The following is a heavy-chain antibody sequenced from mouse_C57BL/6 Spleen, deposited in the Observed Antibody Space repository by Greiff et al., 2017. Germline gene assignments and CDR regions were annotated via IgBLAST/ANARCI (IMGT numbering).Heavy chain of an antibody. CDR1: GFTFSSYT. CDR3: ARREDDGYYFDY. D-gene: IGHD2-12*01. J-gene: IGHJ2*01. CDR2: ISGGGGNT. Sequence: EVKLMESGGGLVKPGGSLKLSCAASGFTFSSYTMSWVRQTPEKRLEWVATISGGGGNTYYPDSVKGRFTISRDNAKNTLYLQMSSLRSEDTALYYCARREDDGYYFDYWGQGTTLTVSS. V-gene: IGHV5-9*01.